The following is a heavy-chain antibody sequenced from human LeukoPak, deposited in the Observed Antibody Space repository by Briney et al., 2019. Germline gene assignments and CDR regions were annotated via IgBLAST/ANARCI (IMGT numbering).Heavy chain of an antibody. Sequence: SETLSLTCTVSGGSISSSSYYWGWIRQPPGKGLEWIGSFYYSENTYYNPSLKSRVTISVDTSKNQFSLKLSSVTAADTAVYYCARERESYWYFDLWGRGTLVTVSS. J-gene: IGHJ2*01. V-gene: IGHV4-39*07. D-gene: IGHD1-26*01. CDR3: ARERESYWYFDL. CDR1: GGSISSSSYY. CDR2: FYYSENT.